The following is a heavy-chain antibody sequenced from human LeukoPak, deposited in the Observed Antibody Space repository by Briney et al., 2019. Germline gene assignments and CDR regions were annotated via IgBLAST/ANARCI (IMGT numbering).Heavy chain of an antibody. V-gene: IGHV4-34*01. J-gene: IGHJ6*02. CDR1: GGSFSGYY. D-gene: IGHD3-9*01. CDR2: INHSGST. CDR3: ARFYSGSYYDILTGYSYYYGMDV. Sequence: PSETLSLTCAVYGGSFSGYYWSWIRQPPGKGLEWIGEINHSGSTNYNPSLKSPVTISVDTSKNQFSLKLSSVTAADTAVYYCARFYSGSYYDILTGYSYYYGMDVWGQGTTVTVSS.